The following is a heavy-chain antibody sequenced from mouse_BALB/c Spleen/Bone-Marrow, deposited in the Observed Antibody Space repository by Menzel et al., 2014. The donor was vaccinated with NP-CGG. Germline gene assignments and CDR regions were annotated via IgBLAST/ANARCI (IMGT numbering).Heavy chain of an antibody. J-gene: IGHJ4*01. CDR3: ARRVYYDYYAMDY. CDR2: IDPYSGGS. V-gene: IGHV1S135*01. CDR1: GYTFTNYN. Sequence: EVQLQQSGPELVKPGASVKVSCKASGYTFTNYNMYWVKQSHGKSLEWIGYIDPYSGGSRYNQNFKGKATLTVDKSSSTAYMHLNSLTSEDSAVYCCARRVYYDYYAMDYWGQGTSVTVSS. D-gene: IGHD1-1*01.